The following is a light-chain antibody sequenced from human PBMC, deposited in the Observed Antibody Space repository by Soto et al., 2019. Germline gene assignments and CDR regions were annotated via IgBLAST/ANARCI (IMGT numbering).Light chain of an antibody. CDR2: GAS. V-gene: IGKV3-11*01. J-gene: IGKJ5*01. CDR1: QSVSIN. Sequence: EVVLTQSPFTLSLSPGERATLSCRASQSVSINDLAWYQQKPGQAPRLLIYGASIRATGIPDRFSGSGSGTDFTLTISSLEPEDFAVYYCQQRSNWPITFGQGTRLEIK. CDR3: QQRSNWPIT.